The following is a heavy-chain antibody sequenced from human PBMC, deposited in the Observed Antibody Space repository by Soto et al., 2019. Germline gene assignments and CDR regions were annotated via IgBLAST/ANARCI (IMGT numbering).Heavy chain of an antibody. Sequence: GSLRLSCAASGFTFSRYSMNWVRQAPGKGLEWVSSISSTTNYIYYADSMKGRFTVSRDNAKNSVYLDMNSLSAEDTAVYYCARESEDLTSNFDYWGQGTLVTVSS. CDR1: GFTFSRYS. V-gene: IGHV3-21*01. CDR3: ARESEDLTSNFDY. J-gene: IGHJ4*02. CDR2: ISSTTNYI.